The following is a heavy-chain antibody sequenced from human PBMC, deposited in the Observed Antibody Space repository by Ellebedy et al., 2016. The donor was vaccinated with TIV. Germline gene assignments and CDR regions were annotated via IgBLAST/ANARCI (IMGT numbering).Heavy chain of an antibody. CDR2: MNTENGKT. V-gene: IGHV1-8*01. D-gene: IGHD3-10*01. CDR3: TTGPNRGLDY. CDR1: GYTFTNYD. J-gene: IGHJ4*02. Sequence: ASVKVSXXASGYTFTNYDINWVRQAAGLGLEWMTWMNTENGKTGFAQKFQGRVTVTQNTSIRTAFMELRGLRSEDTAVYYCTTGPNRGLDYWGQGTYVIVSP.